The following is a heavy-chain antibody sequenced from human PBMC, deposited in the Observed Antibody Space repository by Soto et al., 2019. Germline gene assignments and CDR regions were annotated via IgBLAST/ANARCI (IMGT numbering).Heavy chain of an antibody. D-gene: IGHD3-10*01. CDR3: ARAYGAGSFDF. J-gene: IGHJ5*01. CDR2: VNPNTGNT. V-gene: IGHV1-8*01. Sequence: QVQLVQSGAEVKKPGASVKGSGTGSGYTFRSYDIHWVRQATGQGREGMGWVNPNTGNTGYAQKFQGRVTMTRDMSKSSAYMEVNSLTSEDTAIYYCARAYGAGSFDFWGQGTLVSVSS. CDR1: GYTFRSYD.